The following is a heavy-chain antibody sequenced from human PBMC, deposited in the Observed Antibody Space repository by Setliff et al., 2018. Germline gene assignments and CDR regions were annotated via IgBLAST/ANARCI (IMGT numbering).Heavy chain of an antibody. Sequence: AGGSLRLSCAASGFTFSRYWMSWVRQAPGKGLEWVANIKQDGSEKYYVDSVKGRFTISRDNAKNSLYLQMNSLRAEDTAVYYCARDHVYGSQYYYYYYGMDVWGQGTMVTVSS. D-gene: IGHD3-10*01. CDR3: ARDHVYGSQYYYYYYGMDV. CDR2: IKQDGSEK. J-gene: IGHJ6*02. V-gene: IGHV3-7*01. CDR1: GFTFSRYW.